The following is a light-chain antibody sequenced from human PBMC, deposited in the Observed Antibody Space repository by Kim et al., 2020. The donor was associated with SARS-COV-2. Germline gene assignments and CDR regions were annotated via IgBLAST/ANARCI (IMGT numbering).Light chain of an antibody. CDR2: LAS. Sequence: SASVGDRVPFACRASQNIDNWLAWYQQKPGRAPNLLIYLASTLENGVPSRFSGSGSGTDFTLTITSLQPDDFATYYCQHYSRFPYTFGQGTRLEI. J-gene: IGKJ2*01. CDR1: QNIDNW. CDR3: QHYSRFPYT. V-gene: IGKV1-5*03.